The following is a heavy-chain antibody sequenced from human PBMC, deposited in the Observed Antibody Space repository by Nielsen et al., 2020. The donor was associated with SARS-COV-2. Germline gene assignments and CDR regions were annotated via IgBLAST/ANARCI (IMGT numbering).Heavy chain of an antibody. Sequence: GESLKISCATSGFTFTNAWMTWVRQSPGKGPVWVSRINSDASSRTYADSVRGRFSVSRDNAKSTLYLQMDSLRAEDTAVYYCVRETVTTGYWGQGTPVTVSS. CDR1: GFTFTNAW. D-gene: IGHD4-17*01. V-gene: IGHV3-74*01. CDR2: INSDASSR. CDR3: VRETVTTGY. J-gene: IGHJ4*02.